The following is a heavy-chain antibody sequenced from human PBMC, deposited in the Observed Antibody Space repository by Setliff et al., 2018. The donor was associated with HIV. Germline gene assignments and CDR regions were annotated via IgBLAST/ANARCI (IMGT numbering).Heavy chain of an antibody. CDR1: GGSISSASYY. J-gene: IGHJ4*02. D-gene: IGHD3-16*01. CDR2: ISTSGTT. Sequence: TLSLTCTVSGGSISSASYYWSWIRQPAGKGLEWIGRISTSGTTNYNPSLKSRVTISADTSKSQFSLKLTSVTAADTAAYFCARVSTDYVWGSFLSSGPYYFDFWGQGALVTVS. CDR3: ARVSTDYVWGSFLSSGPYYFDF. V-gene: IGHV4-61*02.